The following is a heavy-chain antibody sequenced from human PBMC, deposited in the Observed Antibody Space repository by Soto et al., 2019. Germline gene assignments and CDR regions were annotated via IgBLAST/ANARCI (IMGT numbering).Heavy chain of an antibody. V-gene: IGHV3-74*01. CDR1: GFTFSVYW. CDR2: MKTDASSA. Sequence: GGSLRLSCAASGFTFSVYWMHWVRQAPGKGLVWVSRMKTDASSATYADSVKGRFTISRDNTKNTLYLQMDSLRPEDTAVYFCARGAITTQVVKYYGMAVWGQGTKVTVSS. D-gene: IGHD1-1*01. CDR3: ARGAITTQVVKYYGMAV. J-gene: IGHJ6*02.